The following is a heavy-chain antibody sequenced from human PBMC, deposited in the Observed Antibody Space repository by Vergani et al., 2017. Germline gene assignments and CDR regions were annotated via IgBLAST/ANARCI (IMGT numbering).Heavy chain of an antibody. CDR1: GYTFTSYG. Sequence: QVQLVQSGAEVKKPGASVKVSCKASGYTFTSYGISWVRQAPGQGLEWMGGIIPIFGTANYAQKFQGRVTITADESTSTAYMELSSLRSEDTAVYYWARVAAAGFYYYYGMDVWGQGTTVTVSS. CDR3: ARVAAAGFYYYYGMDV. J-gene: IGHJ6*02. D-gene: IGHD6-13*01. CDR2: IIPIFGTA. V-gene: IGHV1-69*13.